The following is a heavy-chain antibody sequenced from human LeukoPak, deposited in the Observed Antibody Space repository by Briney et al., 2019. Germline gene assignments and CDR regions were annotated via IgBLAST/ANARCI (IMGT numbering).Heavy chain of an antibody. J-gene: IGHJ4*02. D-gene: IGHD3-10*01. CDR1: GGTFSSYA. V-gene: IGHV1-69*13. CDR3: ARDGKLWFGEFVDY. CDR2: IIPIFGTA. Sequence: SVKVSCKASGGTFSSYAISWVRQAPGQGLEWMGGIIPIFGTANYAQKFQGRVTITADESTSTAYMELSSLRSEDTAVYYCARDGKLWFGEFVDYWGQGTLVTVSS.